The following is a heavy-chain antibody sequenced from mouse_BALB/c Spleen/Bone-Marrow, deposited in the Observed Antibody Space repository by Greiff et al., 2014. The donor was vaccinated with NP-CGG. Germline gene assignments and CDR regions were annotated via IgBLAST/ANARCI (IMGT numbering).Heavy chain of an antibody. V-gene: IGHV2-9*02. CDR1: GFSLTSYG. J-gene: IGHJ4*01. Sequence: VQHQQSGPGLVAPSQSLSISCTVSGFSLTSYGVHWVRQPPGKGLEWLGVIWADGSTNYNSALMSRLSISKDNSKSQVFLKMNSLQTDDTAMYYCARITTATGAMDYWGQGTSVTVSS. CDR2: IWADGST. CDR3: ARITTATGAMDY. D-gene: IGHD1-2*01.